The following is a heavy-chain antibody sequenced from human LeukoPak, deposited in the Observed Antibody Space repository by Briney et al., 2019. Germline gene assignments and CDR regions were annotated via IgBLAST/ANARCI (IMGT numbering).Heavy chain of an antibody. Sequence: SVKVSCKASGGTFSSYAISWVRQAPGQGLEWMGRIIPILGIANYAQKFQGRVTITADKSTSTAYMELSSLRSEDTAVYYCARVKGTAMAPYYFDYWGQGTLVTVSS. J-gene: IGHJ4*02. CDR2: IIPILGIA. D-gene: IGHD5-18*01. CDR1: GGTFSSYA. V-gene: IGHV1-69*04. CDR3: ARVKGTAMAPYYFDY.